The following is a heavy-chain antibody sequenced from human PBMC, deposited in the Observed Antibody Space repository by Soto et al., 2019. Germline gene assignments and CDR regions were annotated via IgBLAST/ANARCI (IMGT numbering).Heavy chain of an antibody. CDR3: ARVGTVTTPGYFQH. J-gene: IGHJ1*01. V-gene: IGHV3-64*01. D-gene: IGHD4-17*01. Sequence: EVQLVESGGGLVQPGGSLRLSCAASGFTFSSYAMHWVRQAPGKGLEYVSAISSNGGSTYYANSVKGRFTISRDNSKNTLYLQMGSLRAEDMAVYYCARVGTVTTPGYFQHWARAPWSPSPQ. CDR2: ISSNGGST. CDR1: GFTFSSYA.